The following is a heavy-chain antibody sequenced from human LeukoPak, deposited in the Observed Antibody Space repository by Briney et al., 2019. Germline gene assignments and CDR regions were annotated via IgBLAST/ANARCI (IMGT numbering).Heavy chain of an antibody. J-gene: IGHJ4*02. Sequence: SETLSLTCIVSGGSISSSSHYWGWIRQPPGKGLEWIGNMYYRGNSYYNPSLSSRVTISVDTSKNQFSLKLRSVTAADTAVYYCARDKSCDYWGQGTLVTVSS. CDR3: ARDKSCDY. V-gene: IGHV4-39*07. CDR1: GGSISSSSHY. CDR2: MYYRGNS.